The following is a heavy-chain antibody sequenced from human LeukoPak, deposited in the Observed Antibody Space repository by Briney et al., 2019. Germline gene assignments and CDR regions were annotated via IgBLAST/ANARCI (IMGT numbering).Heavy chain of an antibody. V-gene: IGHV3-30*18. CDR1: GFTFSSYG. Sequence: GGSLRLSCAASGFTFSSYGMHWVRQAPGKGLEWVAAISYDGSNKYYADSVKGRFTISRDNSKNTLYLQMNSLRAEDTAVYYCAKVARSPVQNPGYCSGGSCKYGMDVWGQGTTVTVSS. CDR2: ISYDGSNK. CDR3: AKVARSPVQNPGYCSGGSCKYGMDV. J-gene: IGHJ6*02. D-gene: IGHD2-15*01.